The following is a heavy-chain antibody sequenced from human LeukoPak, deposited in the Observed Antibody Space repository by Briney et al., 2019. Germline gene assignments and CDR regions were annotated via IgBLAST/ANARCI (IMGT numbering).Heavy chain of an antibody. Sequence: GGSLRLSCAASGFSFSTYSMNWVRQAPGKGLEWVSSITTTSRNTWYADSVKGRFTISRDNAENSLYLQMNSLRAEDTAVYYCTRDQYYYDSGGYYVFDFWGQGTLVTVS. CDR1: GFSFSTYS. CDR2: ITTTSRNT. D-gene: IGHD3-22*01. CDR3: TRDQYYYDSGGYYVFDF. V-gene: IGHV3-21*01. J-gene: IGHJ4*02.